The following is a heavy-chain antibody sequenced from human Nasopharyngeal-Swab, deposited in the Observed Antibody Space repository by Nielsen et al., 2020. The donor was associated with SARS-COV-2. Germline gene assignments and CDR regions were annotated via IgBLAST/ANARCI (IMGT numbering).Heavy chain of an antibody. J-gene: IGHJ4*02. CDR2: IDPSDSYT. CDR3: AREGGDEALFFGY. CDR1: GYSFTSYW. V-gene: IGHV5-10-1*01. Sequence: GESLKISCKGSGYSFTSYWISWVRQMPGKGLEWMGRIDPSDSYTNYSPSFQGHVTISADKSISTAYLQWSSLKASDTAMYYCAREGGDEALFFGYWGQGTLVTVSS. D-gene: IGHD2-21*02.